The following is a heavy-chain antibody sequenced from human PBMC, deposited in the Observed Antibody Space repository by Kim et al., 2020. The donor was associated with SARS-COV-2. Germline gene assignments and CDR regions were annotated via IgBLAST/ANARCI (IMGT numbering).Heavy chain of an antibody. CDR3: TTDILTGQYWDKYDY. D-gene: IGHD3-9*01. V-gene: IGHV3-15*01. Sequence: GGSLRLSCAASGFTFSNAWMSWVRQAPGKGLEWVGRIKSKTDGGKTDYAAPVKGRFTIARDDSKHTLYLQMNSLKTEDTAVYYCTTDILTGQYWDKYDYWGQGTLVTVSS. CDR2: IKSKTDGGKT. J-gene: IGHJ4*02. CDR1: GFTFSNAW.